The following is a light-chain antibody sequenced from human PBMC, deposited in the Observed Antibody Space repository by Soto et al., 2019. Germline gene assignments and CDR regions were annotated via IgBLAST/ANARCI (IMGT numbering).Light chain of an antibody. Sequence: LPVTPGQPCADVSGFSQSLVSSGGEIYLSWLQQRTGQYPRRLIYRVSHRDSGGPDRFSGSGAGTDFTMKISRVEAEDVGVFHCMKGTHWPGTFGQGTKVDIK. V-gene: IGKV2-30*01. CDR1: QSLVSSGGEIY. J-gene: IGKJ1*01. CDR2: RVS. CDR3: MKGTHWPGT.